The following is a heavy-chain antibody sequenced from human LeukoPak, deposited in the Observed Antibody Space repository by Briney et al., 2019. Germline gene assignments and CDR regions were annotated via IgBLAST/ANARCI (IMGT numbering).Heavy chain of an antibody. D-gene: IGHD3-9*01. J-gene: IGHJ4*02. CDR2: IIPIFGTA. V-gene: IGHV1-69*06. CDR1: GGTFSSYA. Sequence: ASVKVSCKASGGTFSSYAISWVRQAPGQGLEWMGGIIPIFGTANYAQKFQGRVTITADKSTSAAYMELSSLRSGDTAVYYCARARSLYYDILTGYEYDYWGQGTLVTVSS. CDR3: ARARSLYYDILTGYEYDY.